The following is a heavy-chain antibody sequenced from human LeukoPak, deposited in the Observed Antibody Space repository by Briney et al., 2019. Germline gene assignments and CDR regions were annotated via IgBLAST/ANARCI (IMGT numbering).Heavy chain of an antibody. Sequence: SETLSLTCTVSGGSISSYYWSWIRQPPGKGLEWIGYIYTSGSTNYNPSLRSRVTISVDTSKNQFSLKLSSVTAADTAVYYCAGKSGIAAAGPNWFDPWGQEPWSPSPQ. J-gene: IGHJ5*02. V-gene: IGHV4-4*09. D-gene: IGHD6-13*01. CDR3: AGKSGIAAAGPNWFDP. CDR2: IYTSGST. CDR1: GGSISSYY.